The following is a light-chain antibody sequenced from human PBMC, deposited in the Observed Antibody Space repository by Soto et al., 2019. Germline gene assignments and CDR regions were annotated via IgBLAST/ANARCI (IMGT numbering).Light chain of an antibody. CDR3: QQLNSYPLT. Sequence: EILMTQSPSTLSVSPGERATLSCRASQSVRKNLAWYQQKPGQAPRLLIYGASTRATGIPARFSGSGSGTESTLTISSLQSEDFETYYCQQLNSYPLTFGGGTKVDIK. J-gene: IGKJ4*01. CDR2: GAS. V-gene: IGKV3-15*01. CDR1: QSVRKN.